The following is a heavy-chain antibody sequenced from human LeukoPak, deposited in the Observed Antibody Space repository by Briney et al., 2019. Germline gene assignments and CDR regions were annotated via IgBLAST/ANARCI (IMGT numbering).Heavy chain of an antibody. V-gene: IGHV4-39*01. J-gene: IGHJ4*02. CDR3: ARRHRSSWSDFDY. CDR1: GDSISSRSYY. CDR2: IHYSGST. D-gene: IGHD6-13*01. Sequence: SETLSLTCSVSGDSISSRSYYWDWIRQPPGKGLEWIGTIHYSGSTYSIPSLKSRVAISVDTSKNQFSLKLSSVTAADTAVYYCARRHRSSWSDFDYWGQGTLVTVSS.